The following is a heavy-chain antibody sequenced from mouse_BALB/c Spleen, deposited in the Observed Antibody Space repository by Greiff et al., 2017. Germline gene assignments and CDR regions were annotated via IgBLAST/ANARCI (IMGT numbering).Heavy chain of an antibody. CDR1: GFSLTSYG. CDR2: IWRGGST. J-gene: IGHJ1*01. D-gene: IGHD1-1*01. CDR3: AKNLHYYGSSHWYFDV. V-gene: IGHV2-5-1*01. Sequence: QVQLKESGPSLVQPSQSLSITCTVSGFSLTSYGVHWVRQSPGKGLEWLGVIWRGGSTDYNAAFMSRLSITKDNSKSQVFFKMNSLQADDTAIYYCAKNLHYYGSSHWYFDVWGAGTTVTVSS.